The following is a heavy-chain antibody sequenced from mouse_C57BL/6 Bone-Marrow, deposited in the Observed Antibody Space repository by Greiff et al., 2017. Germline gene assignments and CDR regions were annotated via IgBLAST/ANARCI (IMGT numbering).Heavy chain of an antibody. J-gene: IGHJ3*01. CDR3: ARLHAY. V-gene: IGHV1-54*01. CDR1: GYAFTNYL. CDR2: INPGSGGT. Sequence: QVQLQQSGAELVRPGTSVKVSCKASGYAFTNYLMEWVKQRPGQGLEWIGVINPGSGGTNYNEKFKGKATLTADKSSSTAYMQLSSLTSEDSAVYFCARLHAYWGQGTLVTVSA.